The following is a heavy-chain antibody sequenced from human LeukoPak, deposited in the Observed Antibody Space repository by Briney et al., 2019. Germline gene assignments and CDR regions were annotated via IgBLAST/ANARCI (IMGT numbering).Heavy chain of an antibody. D-gene: IGHD1-26*01. Sequence: SETLSLTCPVSAGSFISNYWSWVGHPPRKGVEWIGYIYYTGSTNYNPSVKSRVTISVDTSKNHFSLKMTSVTAADAAVYYCARGYSGNYYAFDIWGQGTLVTVSS. V-gene: IGHV4-59*01. CDR3: ARGYSGNYYAFDI. J-gene: IGHJ3*02. CDR1: AGSFISNY. CDR2: IYYTGST.